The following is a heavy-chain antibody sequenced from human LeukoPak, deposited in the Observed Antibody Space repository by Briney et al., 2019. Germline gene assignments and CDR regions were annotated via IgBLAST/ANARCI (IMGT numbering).Heavy chain of an antibody. Sequence: GGSLRLSCAASGFTFTDAWMNWVRQAPGKGLEWVGRIKSKADGETIDYAAPVKGRFTFSRDDSKNMLYLQMNSLKSEDTAVYYCSTLTSRGLSDSWGQGTLVTVSS. CDR1: GFTFTDAW. CDR3: STLTSRGLSDS. V-gene: IGHV3-15*07. D-gene: IGHD1-20*01. CDR2: IKSKADGETI. J-gene: IGHJ4*02.